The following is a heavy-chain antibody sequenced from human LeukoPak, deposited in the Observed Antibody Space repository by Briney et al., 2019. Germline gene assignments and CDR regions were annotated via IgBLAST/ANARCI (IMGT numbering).Heavy chain of an antibody. D-gene: IGHD2-15*01. Sequence: SETLSLTCAVSGASVSSGNWWNWARQSPGKGLEWIAEILYTGDTNYNPSLRSRVTLSIDNSNNEASLKLASETAADSAVYYCARAQRGCSANSCYLDPGGPGILVTVSS. CDR2: ILYTGDT. V-gene: IGHV4-4*02. CDR1: GASVSSGNW. J-gene: IGHJ5*02. CDR3: ARAQRGCSANSCYLDP.